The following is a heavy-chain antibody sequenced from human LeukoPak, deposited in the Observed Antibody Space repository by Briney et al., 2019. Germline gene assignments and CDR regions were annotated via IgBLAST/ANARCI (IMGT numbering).Heavy chain of an antibody. CDR3: ARDQRRFGEFDY. V-gene: IGHV3-53*01. J-gene: IGHJ4*02. CDR2: IYSGGST. Sequence: GGSLRLSCAASGFTVSSNYMSWVRQAPRKGLEWVSVIYSGGSTYYADSVKGRFTISRDNSKNTLYLQMNSLRAEDTAVYYCARDQRRFGEFDYWGQGTLVTVSS. CDR1: GFTVSSNY. D-gene: IGHD3-10*01.